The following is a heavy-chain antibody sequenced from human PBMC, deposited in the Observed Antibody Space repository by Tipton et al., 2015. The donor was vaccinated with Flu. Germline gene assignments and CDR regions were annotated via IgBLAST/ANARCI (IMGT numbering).Heavy chain of an antibody. Sequence: TLSLTCSVSGDPISSDYNWGWIRQFPGKGLEWIGTVSRPGSTVYNPSLKSRVTISIDTSKNQFSLNLKSVTAADTAVYYCVRDQGFGDGLTYDYYGMDVWGQGTTVTVS. J-gene: IGHJ6*02. CDR3: VRDQGFGDGLTYDYYGMDV. CDR2: VSRPGST. V-gene: IGHV4-38-2*02. CDR1: GDPISSDYN. D-gene: IGHD3-10*01.